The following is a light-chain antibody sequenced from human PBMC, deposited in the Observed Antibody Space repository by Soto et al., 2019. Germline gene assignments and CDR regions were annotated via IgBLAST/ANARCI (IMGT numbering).Light chain of an antibody. CDR3: QSYDSSLSGFWV. V-gene: IGLV1-40*01. J-gene: IGLJ3*02. CDR1: SSNIGAGYD. Sequence: QSVLTQPPSVSGAPGQRVTISCTGRSSNIGAGYDVHWYQQLPGTAPKLLIYGNSNRPSGVPDRFSGSKSGTSASLAITGLQAEDEADEYCQSYDSSLSGFWVFGGGTKVTVL. CDR2: GNS.